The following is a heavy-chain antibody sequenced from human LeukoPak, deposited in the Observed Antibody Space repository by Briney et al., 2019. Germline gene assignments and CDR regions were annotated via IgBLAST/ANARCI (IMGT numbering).Heavy chain of an antibody. D-gene: IGHD1-26*01. CDR1: GASVSGDPYF. V-gene: IGHV4-39*01. J-gene: IGHJ4*02. CDR2: IYYRGST. CDR3: AKSGDHGLSDY. Sequence: SETLSLTCTVSGASVSGDPYFWGWIRQPPGKGLGWIGNIYYRGSTCYNASLQSRVTISIETSENQFSLRQNSVSAADTAMYYCAKSGDHGLSDYWGEGTLVTVSS.